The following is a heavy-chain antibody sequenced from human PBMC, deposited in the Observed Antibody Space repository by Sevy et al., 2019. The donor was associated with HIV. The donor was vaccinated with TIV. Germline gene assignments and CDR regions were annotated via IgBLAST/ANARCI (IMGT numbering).Heavy chain of an antibody. CDR2: ISTSSNNI. J-gene: IGHJ4*02. CDR3: ARTFSFSWYDY. D-gene: IGHD6-13*01. V-gene: IGHV3-21*01. Sequence: GGSLRLSCVASEFAFNIHNMSWVRQAPGKGLEWVSSISTSSNNIYYADSVEGRFTISRDNAKNSLYLQMNSLRAEDTAVYYCARTFSFSWYDYLGQGTLVTVSS. CDR1: EFAFNIHN.